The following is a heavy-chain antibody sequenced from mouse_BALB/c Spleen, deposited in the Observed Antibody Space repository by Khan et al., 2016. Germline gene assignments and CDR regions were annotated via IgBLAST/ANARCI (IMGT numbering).Heavy chain of an antibody. CDR1: GYTFPTYW. J-gene: IGHJ2*01. V-gene: IGHV1-7*01. Sequence: QVQLQQSGAELAKPGASVKMSCKASGYTFPTYWMHWVKQRPGQGLEWIGYINPSTGYTEYNQKFKDKATLTADKSSSTAYMQLSSLTSEDSAVYYCARDLDYWGQNTTLTVSS. CDR3: ARDLDY. CDR2: INPSTGYT.